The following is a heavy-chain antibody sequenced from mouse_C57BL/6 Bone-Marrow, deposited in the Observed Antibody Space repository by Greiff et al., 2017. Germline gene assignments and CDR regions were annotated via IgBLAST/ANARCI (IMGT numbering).Heavy chain of an antibody. Sequence: DVKLVESGGGLVQPGESLKLSCESNEYEFPSHDMSWVRKTPEKRLELVAAINSDGGSTYYPDTMERRFIIARDNTKKTLYLQMSSLRSEDTALYYCARRSYYYGKGNFDYWGQGTTLSVSS. D-gene: IGHD1-1*01. CDR3: ARRSYYYGKGNFDY. V-gene: IGHV5-2*03. CDR2: INSDGGST. J-gene: IGHJ2*01. CDR1: EYEFPSHD.